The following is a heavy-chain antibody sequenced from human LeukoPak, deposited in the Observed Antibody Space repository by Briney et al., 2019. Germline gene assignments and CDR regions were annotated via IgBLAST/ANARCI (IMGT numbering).Heavy chain of an antibody. J-gene: IGHJ4*02. CDR2: IKPDGSGK. D-gene: IGHD2/OR15-2a*01. CDR3: SSQPAVIDLDF. Sequence: GGSLRLSCAASGFTFSTYEMNWVRQVPGKGLEWVANIKPDGSGKHYVDSVKRRFTISRDNAKSSLYLQMDSLRVEDTAVYYCSSQPAVIDLDFWGQGALVTVSS. V-gene: IGHV3-7*01. CDR1: GFTFSTYE.